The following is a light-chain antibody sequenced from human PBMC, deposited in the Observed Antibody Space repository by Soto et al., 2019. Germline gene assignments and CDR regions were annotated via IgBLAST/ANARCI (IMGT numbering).Light chain of an antibody. J-gene: IGKJ4*01. CDR3: QQFSSYPLT. V-gene: IGKV3-20*01. CDR2: DAS. Sequence: EIVFTQSPATLSLSPGERGTLSCRASESVTNYLAWYQQKPGQAPRLLIYDASSRATGIPDRFSGGGSGTDFTLTISRLEPEDFAVYYCQQFSSYPLTFGGGTKVDIK. CDR1: ESVTNY.